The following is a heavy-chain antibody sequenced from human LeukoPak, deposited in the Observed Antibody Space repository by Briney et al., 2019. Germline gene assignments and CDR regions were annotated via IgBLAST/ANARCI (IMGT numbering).Heavy chain of an antibody. D-gene: IGHD3-10*01. CDR3: ARHLRRRITMVRGVTKFDY. Sequence: SETLSLTCTVSGNSFGDYYWSWIRQPAGKGLEWIGRIYTSGSTTYNPSLKSRVTMSVDTSKSQFSLNLMSVTAADTAVYYCARHLRRRITMVRGVTKFDYWGQGTLVTVSS. CDR1: GNSFGDYY. CDR2: IYTSGST. J-gene: IGHJ4*02. V-gene: IGHV4-4*07.